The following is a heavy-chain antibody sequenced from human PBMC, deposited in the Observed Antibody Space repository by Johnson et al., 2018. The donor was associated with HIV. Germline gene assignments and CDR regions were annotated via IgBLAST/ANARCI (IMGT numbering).Heavy chain of an antibody. Sequence: EKLVESGGGVVQPGRSLRLSCAVSGFTVNGNYMSWVRQAPGKGLEWVSVIYSGDTTYYADSVTGRFTISRDTSKNTLYLQMNSLRPEDTAVYYCASDGWELLGVAAFDVWGQGTLVTVSS. J-gene: IGHJ3*01. CDR2: IYSGDTT. CDR1: GFTVNGNY. D-gene: IGHD1-26*01. V-gene: IGHV3-66*02. CDR3: ASDGWELLGVAAFDV.